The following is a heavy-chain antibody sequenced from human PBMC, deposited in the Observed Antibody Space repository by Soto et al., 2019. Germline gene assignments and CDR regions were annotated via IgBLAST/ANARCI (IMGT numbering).Heavy chain of an antibody. CDR3: ARWHKHTAHSRYYYGMDV. CDR1: GGTFSSCA. V-gene: IGHV1-69*13. D-gene: IGHD5-18*01. Sequence: GASVKVSCKASGGTFSSCAISWVRQAPGQGLEWMGGIIPIFGTANYAQKFQGRVTITADESTSTAYMELSSLRSEDTAVYYCARWHKHTAHSRYYYGMDVWGQGTTVTV. J-gene: IGHJ6*02. CDR2: IIPIFGTA.